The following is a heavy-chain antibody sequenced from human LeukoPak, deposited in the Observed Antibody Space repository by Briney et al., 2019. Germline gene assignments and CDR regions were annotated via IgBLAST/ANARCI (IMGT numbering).Heavy chain of an antibody. D-gene: IGHD5-18*01. V-gene: IGHV5-51*01. CDR3: ASTRSWHRYGYGY. CDR1: GYSFTSYW. J-gene: IGHJ4*02. CDR2: IYPGDSET. Sequence: HGESLKTSCKGSGYSFTSYWIGWVRQMPGKGLEGMGIIYPGDSETRYSTSFEGQVTISADKSISTAYLQWSSLKASDTAMYYCASTRSWHRYGYGYWGQGTLVTVSS.